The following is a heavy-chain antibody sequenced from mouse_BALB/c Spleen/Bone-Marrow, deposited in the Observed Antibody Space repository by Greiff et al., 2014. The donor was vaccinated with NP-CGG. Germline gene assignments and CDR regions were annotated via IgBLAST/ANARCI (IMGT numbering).Heavy chain of an antibody. V-gene: IGHV1-80*01. CDR2: IYPGDDDT. CDR3: ARGGISIDY. CDR1: GYAFSIYW. J-gene: IGHJ2*01. Sequence: ESGAELVRPGSSVKISCKASGYAFSIYWMNWVKQRPGQGLEWIGQIYPGDDDTDYNGKFKGKATLTADRSSSTAYMQLNGLTSEDSAVYFCARGGISIDYWGQGTTLTVSS.